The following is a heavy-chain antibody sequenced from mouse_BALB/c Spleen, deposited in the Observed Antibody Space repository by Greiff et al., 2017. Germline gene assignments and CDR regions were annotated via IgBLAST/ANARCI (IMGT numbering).Heavy chain of an antibody. J-gene: IGHJ1*01. Sequence: EVQLVESGGGLVKPGGSLKLSCAASGFTFSDYYMYWVRQTPEKRLEWVATISDGGSYTYYPDSVKGRFTISRDNAKNNLYLQMSSLKSEDTAMYYCARDEYFDVWGAGTTVTVSS. CDR1: GFTFSDYY. V-gene: IGHV5-4*02. CDR3: ARDEYFDV. CDR2: ISDGGSYT.